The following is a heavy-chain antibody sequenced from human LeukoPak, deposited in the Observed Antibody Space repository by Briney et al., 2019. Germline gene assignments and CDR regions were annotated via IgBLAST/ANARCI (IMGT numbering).Heavy chain of an antibody. CDR1: GFTFSSYW. Sequence: SGGSLRLSCAASGFTFSSYWMHCVRQAPGKGLVWVSRINSDGSSTSYADSVKGRFTISRDNAKNTLYLQMNSLRAEVTAVYYCARGVGYCSSTSCYWWFDPWGQGTLVTVSS. J-gene: IGHJ5*02. CDR2: INSDGSST. D-gene: IGHD2-2*01. V-gene: IGHV3-74*01. CDR3: ARGVGYCSSTSCYWWFDP.